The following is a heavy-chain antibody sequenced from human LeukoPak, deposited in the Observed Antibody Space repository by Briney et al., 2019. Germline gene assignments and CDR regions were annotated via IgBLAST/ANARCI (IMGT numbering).Heavy chain of an antibody. CDR1: GFTFSSYA. CDR3: AKACGGDCYSNAFDI. D-gene: IGHD2-21*02. CDR2: ISGSGGST. V-gene: IGHV3-23*01. J-gene: IGHJ3*02. Sequence: GGSLRLSCAASGFTFSSYAMSWVRQAPGKGLEWVSAISGSGGSTYYADSVKGRFSISRDNSKNTLYLQMNSLRAEDTAVYYCAKACGGDCYSNAFDIWGQGTMVTVSS.